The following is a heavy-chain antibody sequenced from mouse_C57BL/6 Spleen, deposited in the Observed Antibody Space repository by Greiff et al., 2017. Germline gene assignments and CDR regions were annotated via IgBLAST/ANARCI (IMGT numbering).Heavy chain of an antibody. Sequence: EVKLVESGGGLVQPGGSLKLSCAASGFTFSDYYMYWVRQTPEKRLEWVAYISNGGGSTYYPDTVKGRFTISRDNAKNTLYLQMSRLKSEDTAMYYCARNNWLYWYFDVWGTGTTVTVAS. CDR2: ISNGGGST. CDR3: ARNNWLYWYFDV. V-gene: IGHV5-12*01. J-gene: IGHJ1*03. D-gene: IGHD4-1*01. CDR1: GFTFSDYY.